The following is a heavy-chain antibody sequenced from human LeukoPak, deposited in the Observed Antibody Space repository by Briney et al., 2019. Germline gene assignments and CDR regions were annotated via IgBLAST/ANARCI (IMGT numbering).Heavy chain of an antibody. CDR1: GYTFTSYD. CDR2: MNPNSGNT. D-gene: IGHD3-10*01. V-gene: IGHV1-8*01. CDR3: AREFLLWFGELHYYYGMDV. Sequence: ASVKVSCKASGYTFTSYDINWVRQATGQGLEWMGWMNPNSGNTGYAQKFQGRVTMTRNTSISTAYMELSSLRSEDTAVYYCAREFLLWFGELHYYYGMDVWGQGTTVTVSS. J-gene: IGHJ6*02.